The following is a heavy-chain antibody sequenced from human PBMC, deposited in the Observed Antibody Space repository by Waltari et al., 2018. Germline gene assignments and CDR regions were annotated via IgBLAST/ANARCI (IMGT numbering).Heavy chain of an antibody. D-gene: IGHD2-8*01. V-gene: IGHV1-46*01. Sequence: QVQLVQSGAEVKNPGASVKVSCKAYGYNLPTYYIHWWRQAPGQGLEWMGIINPSSGDTRYAQKFQDRITLTSDTSSTTLYMELSSLRSEDTAVYYCARDGAVSAVLRFFFDYWGQGTLVTVSS. CDR1: GYNLPTYY. CDR3: ARDGAVSAVLRFFFDY. J-gene: IGHJ4*02. CDR2: INPSSGDT.